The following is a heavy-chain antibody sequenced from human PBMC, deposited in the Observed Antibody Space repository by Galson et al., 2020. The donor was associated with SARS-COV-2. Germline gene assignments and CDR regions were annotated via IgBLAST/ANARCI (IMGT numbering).Heavy chain of an antibody. Sequence: GGSLRLSCAASGFTFSSYGMHWVRQAPGKGLEWVAVISYDGSNKYYADSVKGRFTISRDNSKNTLYLQMNSLRAEDTAVYYCASSLWFGELLWGMDVWGQGTTVTVSS. D-gene: IGHD3-10*01. J-gene: IGHJ6*02. CDR2: ISYDGSNK. V-gene: IGHV3-30*03. CDR1: GFTFSSYG. CDR3: ASSLWFGELLWGMDV.